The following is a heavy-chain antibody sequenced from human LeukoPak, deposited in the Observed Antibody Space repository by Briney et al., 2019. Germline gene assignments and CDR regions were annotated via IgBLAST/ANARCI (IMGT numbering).Heavy chain of an antibody. CDR2: TRYKANSYTT. Sequence: AGSLSLSCAAFGFTISDHYMGWGRQAPRKGLEWVGRTRYKANSYTTEYAASVKGRFTISRDDSKTSLYLKMNSLKTEDTAVHYCARGYYDSSGYYYHDALDIWGQGTMVTVSS. V-gene: IGHV3-72*01. D-gene: IGHD3-22*01. CDR3: ARGYYDSSGYYYHDALDI. CDR1: GFTISDHY. J-gene: IGHJ3*02.